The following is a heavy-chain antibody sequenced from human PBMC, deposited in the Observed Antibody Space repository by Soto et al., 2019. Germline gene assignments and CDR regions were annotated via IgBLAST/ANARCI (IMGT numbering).Heavy chain of an antibody. CDR2: ISYDSSTE. Sequence: QVQLVQYGGGVVQPGRSLRLSCEASGFTFGSYPMHWVRQAPGKGLEWVTIISYDSSTEYYRDSVKGRFTISRDNSKNTLFLQMHNLTPDDTAVYYCATPYSSDWLCGAFNLWGQGTMVTVSS. V-gene: IGHV3-30*04. CDR3: ATPYSSDWLCGAFNL. CDR1: GFTFGSYP. J-gene: IGHJ3*01. D-gene: IGHD6-25*01.